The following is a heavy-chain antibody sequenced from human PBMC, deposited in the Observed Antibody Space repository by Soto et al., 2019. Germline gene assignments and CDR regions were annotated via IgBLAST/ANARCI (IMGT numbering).Heavy chain of an antibody. CDR2: IDPSDSYT. J-gene: IGHJ5*02. CDR3: ARQGGGGCSGGSCYSWFDP. D-gene: IGHD2-15*01. CDR1: GYSFTSYW. Sequence: LGESLKISCKGSGYSFTSYWISWVRQMPGKGLEWMGRIDPSDSYTNYSPSFQGHVTISADKSISTAYLQWSSLKASDTAMYYCARQGGGGCSGGSCYSWFDPWGQGTLVTVSS. V-gene: IGHV5-10-1*01.